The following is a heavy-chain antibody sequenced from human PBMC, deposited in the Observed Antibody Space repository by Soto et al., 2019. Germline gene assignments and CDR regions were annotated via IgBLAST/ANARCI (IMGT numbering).Heavy chain of an antibody. CDR3: ARVSPWGLRQADWYFDL. Sequence: EVQLVESGGGLVQPGGSLRLSCAVSGFTFSRDWMHWVRQAPGKGLVWVSRINSDGSSTSYADSVKGRFTTSRDNAKNTLFLQMNSLRANDTAVYYCARVSPWGLRQADWYFDLWGRGTLVSVSS. V-gene: IGHV3-74*01. D-gene: IGHD3-16*01. CDR2: INSDGSST. J-gene: IGHJ2*01. CDR1: GFTFSRDW.